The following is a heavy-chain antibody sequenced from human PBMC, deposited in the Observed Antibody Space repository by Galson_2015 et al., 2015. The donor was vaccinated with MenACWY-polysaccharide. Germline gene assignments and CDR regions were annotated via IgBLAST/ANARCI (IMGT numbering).Heavy chain of an antibody. CDR1: GFTFSSYA. Sequence: SLRLSCAASGFTFSSYAMSWVRQAPGKGLEWVSAISGSGGSTYYADSVKGRFTISRDNSKNTLYLQMNSLRAEDTAVYYCARGGYRSYVFDYWGQGTLVTVSS. CDR2: ISGSGGST. CDR3: ARGGYRSYVFDY. V-gene: IGHV3-23*01. D-gene: IGHD5-18*01. J-gene: IGHJ4*02.